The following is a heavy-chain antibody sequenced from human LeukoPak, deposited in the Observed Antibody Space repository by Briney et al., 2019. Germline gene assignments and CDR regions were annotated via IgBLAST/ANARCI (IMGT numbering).Heavy chain of an antibody. J-gene: IGHJ5*02. CDR1: GGSISRYY. D-gene: IGHD1-26*01. Sequence: PSETLSLTCTVSGGSISRYYWSWIRQPPGKGLEWIGYTHDSGSTNYNPSLKSRVTISVDTSKNQFSLKLRSVTAADTAVYYCARHEYSGSYYGLSWFDPWGQGTLVTVSS. CDR3: ARHEYSGSYYGLSWFDP. CDR2: THDSGST. V-gene: IGHV4-59*01.